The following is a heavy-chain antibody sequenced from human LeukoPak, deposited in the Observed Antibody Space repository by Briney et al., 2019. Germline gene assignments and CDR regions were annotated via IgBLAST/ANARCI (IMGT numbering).Heavy chain of an antibody. CDR1: GGSISSGGYY. CDR2: IYHSGST. Sequence: SETLSLTCTVSGGSISSGGYYWSWIRQPPGKGLEWIGYIYHSGSTYYNPSLKSRVTISVDTSKNQFSLKLTSVAAEDTAVYYCAREYGSGSYYNYYFYGFDVWGQGTTVTVSS. V-gene: IGHV4-61*08. CDR3: AREYGSGSYYNYYFYGFDV. D-gene: IGHD3-10*01. J-gene: IGHJ6*02.